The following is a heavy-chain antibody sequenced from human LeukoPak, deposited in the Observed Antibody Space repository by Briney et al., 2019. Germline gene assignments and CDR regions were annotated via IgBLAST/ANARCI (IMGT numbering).Heavy chain of an antibody. D-gene: IGHD3-10*01. CDR3: ARGYGSGSYYF. V-gene: IGHV3-66*01. CDR1: GFSVSSNY. J-gene: IGHJ4*02. Sequence: GGSLRLSCAASGFSVSSNYMNWVRQVPGQGLEWVSITYNVGTTYYTDSVKGRFTISRDNSKNTLYLQMNSLRADDTAVYYCARGYGSGSYYFWGQGTLVTVSS. CDR2: TYNVGTT.